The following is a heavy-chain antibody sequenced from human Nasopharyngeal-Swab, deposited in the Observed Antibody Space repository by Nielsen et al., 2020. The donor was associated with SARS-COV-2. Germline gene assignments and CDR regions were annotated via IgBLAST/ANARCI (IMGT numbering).Heavy chain of an antibody. Sequence: SETLSLTCTVSGVSISSGDNYWSWIRPPPGKGLEWIGYIYYSGSTYYSPSLKSRVTISVDTSKNQFSLKLSSVTAADTAVYYCARAFPRGIIIRDYYYDMDVWGQGTTVTVSS. D-gene: IGHD3-10*01. J-gene: IGHJ6*02. CDR2: IYYSGST. V-gene: IGHV4-30-4*01. CDR1: GVSISSGDNY. CDR3: ARAFPRGIIIRDYYYDMDV.